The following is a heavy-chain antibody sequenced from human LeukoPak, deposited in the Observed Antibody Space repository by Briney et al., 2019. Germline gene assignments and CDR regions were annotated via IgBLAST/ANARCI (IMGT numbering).Heavy chain of an antibody. CDR3: ARGGGYGSGHDAFDI. J-gene: IGHJ3*02. D-gene: IGHD3-10*01. CDR1: GFTFSSYS. V-gene: IGHV3-21*01. Sequence: GGSLRLPCAASGFTFSSYSMNWVRQAPGKGLEWVSSISSSSSYIYYADSVKGRFTISRDNAKNSLYLQMNSLRAEDTAVYYCARGGGYGSGHDAFDIWGQGTMVTVSS. CDR2: ISSSSSYI.